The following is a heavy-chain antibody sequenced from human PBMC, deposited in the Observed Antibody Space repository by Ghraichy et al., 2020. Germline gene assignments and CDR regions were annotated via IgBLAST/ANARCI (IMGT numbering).Heavy chain of an antibody. CDR2: INHSGST. Sequence: SETLSLICAVYGGSFSGYYWSWIRQPPGKGLEWIGEINHSGSTNYNPSLKSRVTISVDTSKNQFSLKLSSVTAADTAVYYCARGRSRRFLEWSYYFDYWSQGTLVTVSS. CDR1: GGSFSGYY. D-gene: IGHD3-3*01. V-gene: IGHV4-34*01. J-gene: IGHJ4*02. CDR3: ARGRSRRFLEWSYYFDY.